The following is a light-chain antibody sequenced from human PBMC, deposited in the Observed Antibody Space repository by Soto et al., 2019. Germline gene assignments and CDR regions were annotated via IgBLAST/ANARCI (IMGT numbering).Light chain of an antibody. CDR3: QQSYTTPRT. J-gene: IGKJ4*02. Sequence: DIQMTQSPSSLSASVGDRVTITCRASQYISTYLNWYRQKSGKAPEVLIYSASTLQSGVPSRFSGRGSGTDFNLTIIGLQSEDFATYYCQQSYTTPRTFGAGTKGDIK. V-gene: IGKV1-39*01. CDR1: QYISTY. CDR2: SAS.